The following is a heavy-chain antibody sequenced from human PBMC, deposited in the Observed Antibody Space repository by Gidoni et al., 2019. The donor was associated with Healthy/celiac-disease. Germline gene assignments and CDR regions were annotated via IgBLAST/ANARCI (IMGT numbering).Heavy chain of an antibody. CDR1: VGSFSGNY. Sequence: VQLQPWGAGLLKPPETLSLTCAVYVGSFSGNYWGWSSQPPGKGLEWIGEINHSGSTNYNPSLKSRVTIAVDTYKNQFSLKLSSVTAADTAVYYCARGGWYTVVTANRFDYWGQGTLVTVSS. CDR3: ARGGWYTVVTANRFDY. J-gene: IGHJ4*02. CDR2: INHSGST. D-gene: IGHD2-15*01. V-gene: IGHV4-34*01.